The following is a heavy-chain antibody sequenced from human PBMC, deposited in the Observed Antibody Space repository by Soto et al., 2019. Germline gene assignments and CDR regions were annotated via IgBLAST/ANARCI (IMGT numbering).Heavy chain of an antibody. D-gene: IGHD6-19*01. J-gene: IGHJ4*02. CDR2: IYYTGAT. Sequence: SETLSLTCTVSGDSISSNSFYWGWIRQTPGKGLEWIGNIYYTGATSYNPSLESRVTISLDTSKNQFSLRLSSVTAADTAVYYCARPSVPATRGPLDYWGQGALVTVSS. V-gene: IGHV4-61*05. CDR3: ARPSVPATRGPLDY. CDR1: GDSISSNSFY.